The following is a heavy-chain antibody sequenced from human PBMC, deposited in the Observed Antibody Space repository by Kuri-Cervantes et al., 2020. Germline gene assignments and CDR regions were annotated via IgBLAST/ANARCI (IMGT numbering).Heavy chain of an antibody. J-gene: IGHJ6*02. CDR2: IYYSGST. CDR1: GGSISTYY. V-gene: IGHV4-59*01. Sequence: SESLSLTCTVSGGSISTYYWSWIRQPPGKGLEWIGYIYYSGSTNHNPSLRSRVTISVDTSKNQFSLKLSSVTAVDTAVYYCARAKSIIGASKSGIDVWGQGTMVTVSS. D-gene: IGHD3-3*01. CDR3: ARAKSIIGASKSGIDV.